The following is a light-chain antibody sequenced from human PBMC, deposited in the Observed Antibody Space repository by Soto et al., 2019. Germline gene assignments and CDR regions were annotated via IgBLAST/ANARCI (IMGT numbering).Light chain of an antibody. CDR3: SSYTGSNTHV. J-gene: IGLJ1*01. V-gene: IGLV2-14*03. CDR1: ASDVGGFNY. Sequence: QSALTQPASVSGSPGQSITISCAGTASDVGGFNYVSWYQQHPGKAPRLIIYDVGNRPSGVSNRFSGSKSGNTASLTISGLQAVDGADYYCSSYTGSNTHVFGTGTKVTVL. CDR2: DVG.